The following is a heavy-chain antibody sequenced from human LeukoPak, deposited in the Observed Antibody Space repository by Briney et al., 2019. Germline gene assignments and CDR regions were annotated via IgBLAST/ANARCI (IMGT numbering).Heavy chain of an antibody. CDR1: GFTFSSYE. J-gene: IGHJ4*02. D-gene: IGHD3-22*01. Sequence: GGSLRLSCAASGFTFSSYEMNWVRQAQGKGLEWVSYISSSGSTIYYADSVKGRFTISRDNAKNSLYLQMNSLRAEDTAVYYCARVSHYYDSSGYSDYWGQGTLVTVSS. V-gene: IGHV3-48*03. CDR3: ARVSHYYDSSGYSDY. CDR2: ISSSGSTI.